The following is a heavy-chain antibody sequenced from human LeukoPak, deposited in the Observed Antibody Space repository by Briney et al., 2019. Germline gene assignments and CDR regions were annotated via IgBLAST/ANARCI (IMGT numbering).Heavy chain of an antibody. CDR2: ISSSSSYI. J-gene: IGHJ4*02. CDR3: AGVLGYSGGYYDRHVDY. V-gene: IGHV3-21*01. CDR1: GFTFSSYS. D-gene: IGHD1-26*01. Sequence: GGSLRLSCAASGFTFSSYSMNWVRQAPGKGLEWVSSISSSSSYIYYADSVKGRFTISRDNAKNSLYLQMNSLRAEDTAVYYCAGVLGYSGGYYDRHVDYWGQGTLLTVSS.